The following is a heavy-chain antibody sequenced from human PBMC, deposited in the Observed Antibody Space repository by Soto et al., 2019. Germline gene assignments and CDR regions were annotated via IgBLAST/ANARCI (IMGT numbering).Heavy chain of an antibody. CDR1: GGSISSSSYY. Sequence: PSETLSLTCTVSGGSISSSSYYWGWIRQPPGKGLEWIGSIYYSGSTYYNPSLKSRVTISVDTSKNQFSLKLSSVTAADTAVYYCARPEYSQGAFDIWGQGTMVT. CDR3: ARPEYSQGAFDI. V-gene: IGHV4-39*01. D-gene: IGHD5-12*01. J-gene: IGHJ3*02. CDR2: IYYSGST.